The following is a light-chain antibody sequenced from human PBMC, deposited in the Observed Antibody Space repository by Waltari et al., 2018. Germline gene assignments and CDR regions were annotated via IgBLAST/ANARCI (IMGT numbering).Light chain of an antibody. CDR3: QQYADSPLT. V-gene: IGKV3-20*01. Sequence: EIVLTQSPGLLYLSPGERATLSCRASQSVSSSYLAWFRQRPGQAPRLLIYGASSRATGIPDRFSGSGSGTDFTLVISRLEPEDFAVYYCQQYADSPLTFGQGTSLEIK. J-gene: IGKJ2*01. CDR1: QSVSSSY. CDR2: GAS.